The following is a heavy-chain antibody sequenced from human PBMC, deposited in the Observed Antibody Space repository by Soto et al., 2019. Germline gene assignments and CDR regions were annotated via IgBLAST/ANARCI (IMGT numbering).Heavy chain of an antibody. CDR1: GGSISSGGYY. CDR3: ARGNYCSGGSCSVANNWFDP. V-gene: IGHV4-31*03. D-gene: IGHD2-15*01. Sequence: KASETLSLTCTVSGGSISSGGYYWSWIRQHPGKGLEWIGYIYYSGSTYYNPSLKSRVTISVDTSKNQFSLKLSSVTAADTAVYYCARGNYCSGGSCSVANNWFDPWGQGTLVTVSS. J-gene: IGHJ5*02. CDR2: IYYSGST.